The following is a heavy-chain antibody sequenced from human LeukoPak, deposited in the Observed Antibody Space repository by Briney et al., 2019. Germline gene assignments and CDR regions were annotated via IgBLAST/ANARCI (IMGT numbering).Heavy chain of an antibody. CDR3: TTGHYSSGWYYFDY. CDR2: IKSKTDGGTT. V-gene: IGHV3-15*01. CDR1: GFTFSNAW. D-gene: IGHD6-19*01. J-gene: IGHJ4*02. Sequence: TGGSLRLSCAASGFTFSNAWMSWVRQAPGKGLEWVGRIKSKTDGGTTDYAAPVKGRFTISRDDSKNTLYLRMNSLKTEDTAVYYCTTGHYSSGWYYFDYWGQGTLVTVSS.